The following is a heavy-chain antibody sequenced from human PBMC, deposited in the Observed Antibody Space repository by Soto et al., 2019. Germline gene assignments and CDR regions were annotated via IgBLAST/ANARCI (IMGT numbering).Heavy chain of an antibody. V-gene: IGHV3-7*01. D-gene: IGHD2-21*01. J-gene: IGHJ4*02. CDR2: ISGGASDK. CDR3: VREDWHRFDS. Sequence: EVQLVEFGGRLVQPGGSLRLSCAASGFMFSAYWMSWVRQDPGKGLEWVATISGGASDKFYVDSVKGRFTISRDDSKNTLYLQMNSLRAEDTAVYYCVREDWHRFDSWGQGTLVTVSS. CDR1: GFMFSAYW.